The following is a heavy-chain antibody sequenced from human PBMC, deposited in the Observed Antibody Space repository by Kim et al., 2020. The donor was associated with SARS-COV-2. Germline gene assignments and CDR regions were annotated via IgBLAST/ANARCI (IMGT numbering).Heavy chain of an antibody. CDR3: ARGVDSNWTLGALDL. V-gene: IGHV3-13*01. Sequence: SGTGRFTISRENATNSLYLQMTSLSIEDTAVYYCARGVDSNWTLGALDLWGQGTMVTVSS. J-gene: IGHJ3*01. D-gene: IGHD1-1*01.